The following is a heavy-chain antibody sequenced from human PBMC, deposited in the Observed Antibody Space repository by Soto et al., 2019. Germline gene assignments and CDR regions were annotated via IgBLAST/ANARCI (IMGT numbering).Heavy chain of an antibody. CDR1: GYTFTGYY. D-gene: IGHD2-2*01. V-gene: IGHV1-2*04. Sequence: GASVKVSCKASGYTFTGYYMQWVRQAPGQGLEWMGWINPNSGGTNYAQKFQGWVTMTRDTSISTAYMELSRLRSDDTAVYYCAVTVVPAASSYYGMDVWGQGTTVTVSS. CDR2: INPNSGGT. CDR3: AVTVVPAASSYYGMDV. J-gene: IGHJ6*02.